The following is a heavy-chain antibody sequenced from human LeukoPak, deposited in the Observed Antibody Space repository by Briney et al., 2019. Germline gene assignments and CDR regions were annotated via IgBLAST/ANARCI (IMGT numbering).Heavy chain of an antibody. V-gene: IGHV4-4*07. CDR1: GGSISNYY. J-gene: IGHJ4*02. Sequence: SETLSLTCTVSGGSISNYYWSWIRQPAGKGLEWIGLIYTSGSTTYNPSLKSRVTMSVDTSKNQFSLRLRSVTAADTAVYFCARGGGHYSNYFDYWGQGNLVTVSS. CDR2: IYTSGST. CDR3: ARGGGHYSNYFDY. D-gene: IGHD4-11*01.